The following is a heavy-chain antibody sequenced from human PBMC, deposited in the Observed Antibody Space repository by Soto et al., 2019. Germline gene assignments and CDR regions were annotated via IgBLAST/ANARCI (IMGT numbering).Heavy chain of an antibody. D-gene: IGHD2-2*01. Sequence: PSETLSLTCAVYGGSFSGYYWSWIRQPPGKGLEWIGEINHSGSTNYNPSLKSRVTISVDTSKNQFSLKLSSVTAADTAVYYCASGWGVPAATRLGYWGQGTLVTVSS. CDR3: ASGWGVPAATRLGY. V-gene: IGHV4-34*01. CDR2: INHSGST. CDR1: GGSFSGYY. J-gene: IGHJ4*02.